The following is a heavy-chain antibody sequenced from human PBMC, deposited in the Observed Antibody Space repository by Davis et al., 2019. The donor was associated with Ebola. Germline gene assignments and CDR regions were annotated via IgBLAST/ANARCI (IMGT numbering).Heavy chain of an antibody. CDR1: GFSLDDHA. CDR2: IYSGGST. J-gene: IGHJ4*02. CDR3: ARVSAVAGLY. V-gene: IGHV3-66*01. D-gene: IGHD6-19*01. Sequence: GESLKISCAASGFSLDDHAMHWVRQAPGKGLEWVSVIYSGGSTYYADSVKGRFTISRDNSKNTLYLQMNSLRAEDMAVYYCARVSAVAGLYWGQGTLVTVSS.